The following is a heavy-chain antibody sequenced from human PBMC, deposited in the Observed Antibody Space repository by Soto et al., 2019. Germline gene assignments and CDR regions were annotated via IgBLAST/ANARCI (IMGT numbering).Heavy chain of an antibody. CDR2: ISPESDKA. CDR3: TRDLFFISPLPVTADGY. V-gene: IGHV1-18*01. Sequence: VQLVQSGAEVKKPGASVRVSCKASGYTFTSFGLSWVRQAPGQGPEWMGWISPESDKATYAYKLEGIITRTTDTSTTTAYMDLRSLRADGTAVYYCTRDLFFISPLPVTADGYWGQGTLVSVS. CDR1: GYTFTSFG. D-gene: IGHD4-17*01. J-gene: IGHJ4*02.